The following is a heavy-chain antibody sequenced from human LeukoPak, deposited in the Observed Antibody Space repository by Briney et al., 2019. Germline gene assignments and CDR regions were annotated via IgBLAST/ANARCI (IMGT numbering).Heavy chain of an antibody. CDR1: GFTFSSYA. D-gene: IGHD2-2*01. V-gene: IGHV3-30-3*01. CDR2: ISYDGSNN. CDR3: ARGYCSSTSCSLDY. J-gene: IGHJ4*02. Sequence: GGSLRLSCAASGFTFSSYAMHWVRQAPGKGLEWVAVISYDGSNNYYADSVKGRFTISRDNSKNTLYLQMNSLRAEDTAVYYCARGYCSSTSCSLDYWGQGTLVTVSS.